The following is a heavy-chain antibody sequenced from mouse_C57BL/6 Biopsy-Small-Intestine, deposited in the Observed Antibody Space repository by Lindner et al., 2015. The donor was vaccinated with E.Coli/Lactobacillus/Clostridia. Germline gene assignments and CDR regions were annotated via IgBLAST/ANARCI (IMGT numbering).Heavy chain of an antibody. D-gene: IGHD2-3*01. Sequence: VQLQESGPVLVKPGASVKMSCKASGYTFTDYYMNWVKQSHGKSLEWIGVINPYNGGTSYNQKFKGKATLTVDKSSSTAYMELNSLTSEDSAVYYCATPYDGYYEGFAYWDQGTLVTVSA. CDR3: ATPYDGYYEGFAY. CDR2: INPYNGGT. V-gene: IGHV1-19*01. CDR1: GYTFTDYY. J-gene: IGHJ3*01.